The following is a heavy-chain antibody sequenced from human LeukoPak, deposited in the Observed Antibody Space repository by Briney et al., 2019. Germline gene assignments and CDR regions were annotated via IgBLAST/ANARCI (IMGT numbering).Heavy chain of an antibody. Sequence: GASVKVSCKASAGTFSSYAISRVRQAPGQGLEWMGGIIPIFGTANYAQKFQGRVTITADKSTSTAYMELSSLRSEDTAVYYCASSPQRSYYFDYWGQGTLVTVSS. CDR1: AGTFSSYA. J-gene: IGHJ4*02. D-gene: IGHD6-25*01. CDR3: ASSPQRSYYFDY. CDR2: IIPIFGTA. V-gene: IGHV1-69*06.